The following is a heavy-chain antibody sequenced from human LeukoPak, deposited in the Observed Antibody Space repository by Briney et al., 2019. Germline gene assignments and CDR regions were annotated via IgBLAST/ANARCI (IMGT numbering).Heavy chain of an antibody. V-gene: IGHV4-59*08. J-gene: IGHJ4*02. CDR2: IYYSGST. CDR1: GGSISSYY. Sequence: PSGTLSLTCTVSGGSISSYYWSWIRQPPGKGLEWIGYIYYSGSTNYNPSLKSRATISVDTSKNQFSLKLSSVTAADMAVYYCARYIDYWGQGTLVTVSS. CDR3: ARYIDY.